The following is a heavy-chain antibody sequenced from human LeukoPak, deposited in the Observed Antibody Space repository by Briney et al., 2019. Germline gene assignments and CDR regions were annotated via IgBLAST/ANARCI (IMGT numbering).Heavy chain of an antibody. CDR2: ISASGDST. CDR3: ARMIRGIHVYYYGMDV. J-gene: IGHJ6*02. Sequence: QSGGSLRLSCAASGFNFIYYAMTWVRQAPGKGLEWVSLISASGDSTYYADSVKGRFTISRDSSKSTLSLQMDSLRAEDTAVYFCARMIRGIHVYYYGMDVWGQGTTVTVS. CDR1: GFNFIYYA. D-gene: IGHD3-10*01. V-gene: IGHV3-23*01.